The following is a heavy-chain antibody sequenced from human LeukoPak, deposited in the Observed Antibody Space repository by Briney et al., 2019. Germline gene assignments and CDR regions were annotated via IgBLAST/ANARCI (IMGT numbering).Heavy chain of an antibody. D-gene: IGHD3-22*01. CDR1: GFTFHDYA. J-gene: IGHJ4*02. V-gene: IGHV3-9*01. CDR2: ISWKSASI. Sequence: GGSLRLSCAASGFTFHDYAMHWVRQAPGKGLEWVSGISWKSASIGYADSVKGRFTISRDNAKNSLYLQMNSLRAEDTALYYCAKAYDSSGHGFDYWGQGTLVTVSS. CDR3: AKAYDSSGHGFDY.